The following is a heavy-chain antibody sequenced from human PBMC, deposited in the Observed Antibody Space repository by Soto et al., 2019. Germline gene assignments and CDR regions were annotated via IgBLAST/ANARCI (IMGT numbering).Heavy chain of an antibody. D-gene: IGHD6-6*01. CDR1: GYTFTSCG. Sequence: ASVKVSCKASGYTFTSCGINWVRQATGQGLEWMGWMNPNSGNTGYAQKFQGRVTMTRNTSISTAYMELSSLRSEDTAVYYCARLGVKYSSSPGDYWGQGTLVTVSS. CDR2: MNPNSGNT. CDR3: ARLGVKYSSSPGDY. V-gene: IGHV1-8*02. J-gene: IGHJ4*02.